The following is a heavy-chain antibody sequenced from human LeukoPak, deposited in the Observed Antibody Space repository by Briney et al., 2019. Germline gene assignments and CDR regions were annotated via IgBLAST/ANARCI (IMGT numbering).Heavy chain of an antibody. D-gene: IGHD6-19*01. CDR3: ARWNSGAVAGTHFDY. CDR1: GYTFTVYY. CDR2: IDPNSGDT. Sequence: ASVKVSCKASGYTFTVYYMHWVRQAPGQGLEWVGWIDPNSGDTKYAQKFQDRVTMTRDTSVSTASMELSRLTSDVTAVYYCARWNSGAVAGTHFDYWGQGTLVTVSS. J-gene: IGHJ4*02. V-gene: IGHV1-2*02.